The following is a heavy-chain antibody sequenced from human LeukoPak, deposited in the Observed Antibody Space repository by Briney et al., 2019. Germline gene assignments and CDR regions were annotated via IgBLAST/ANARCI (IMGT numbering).Heavy chain of an antibody. D-gene: IGHD2-15*01. V-gene: IGHV1-8*03. Sequence: GASVKVSCKASGYTFTGYYMHWVRQATGQGLEWMGWMNPNSGNTGYAQKFQGRVTITRNTSISTAYMELSSLRSEDTAVYYCARMCSGGSCYSEMYYWGQGTLVTVSS. CDR2: MNPNSGNT. J-gene: IGHJ4*02. CDR3: ARMCSGGSCYSEMYY. CDR1: GYTFTGYY.